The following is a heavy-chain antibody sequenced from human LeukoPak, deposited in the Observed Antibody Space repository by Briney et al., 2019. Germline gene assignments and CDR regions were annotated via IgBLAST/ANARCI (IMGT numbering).Heavy chain of an antibody. CDR1: GYTFTTYG. Sequence: ASVKVSCKASGYTFTTYGFNWVRQAPGQGLEWMGWISAHNDNTNYAQKFQGRVTMTTDTSTSAAYMELRGLRSDDTAAYFCARDDYFGSGSLISWGQGTLVTVSS. J-gene: IGHJ4*02. V-gene: IGHV1-18*01. CDR3: ARDDYFGSGSLIS. D-gene: IGHD3-10*01. CDR2: ISAHNDNT.